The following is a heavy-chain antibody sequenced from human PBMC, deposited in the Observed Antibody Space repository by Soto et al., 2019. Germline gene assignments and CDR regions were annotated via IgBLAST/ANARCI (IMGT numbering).Heavy chain of an antibody. CDR1: GYTFTSYG. D-gene: IGHD1-1*01. CDR3: ARETGISSYYYYGMDV. J-gene: IGHJ6*02. CDR2: ISAYNGNT. Sequence: ASVKVSCKASGYTFTSYGISWVRQAPGQGLEWMGWISAYNGNTNYAQKLQGRVTMTTDTSTSTAYMELRSLRSDDTAVYYCARETGISSYYYYGMDVWGQGTTVTVYS. V-gene: IGHV1-18*04.